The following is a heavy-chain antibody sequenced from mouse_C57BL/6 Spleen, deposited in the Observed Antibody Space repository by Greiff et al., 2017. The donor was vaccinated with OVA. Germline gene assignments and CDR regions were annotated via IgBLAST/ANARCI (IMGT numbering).Heavy chain of an antibody. CDR2: IYPRSGNT. J-gene: IGHJ3*01. CDR1: GYTFTSYG. Sequence: QVHVKQSGAELARPGASVKLSCKASGYTFTSYGISWVKQRTGQGLEWIGEIYPRSGNTYYNEKFKGKATLTADKSSSTAYMELRSLTSEDSAVYFCAVWLFAYWGQGTLVTVSA. V-gene: IGHV1-81*01. D-gene: IGHD2-10*02. CDR3: AVWLFAY.